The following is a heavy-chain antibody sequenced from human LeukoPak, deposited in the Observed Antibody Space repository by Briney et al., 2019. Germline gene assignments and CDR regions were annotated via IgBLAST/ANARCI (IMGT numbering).Heavy chain of an antibody. CDR2: IWYDGNKK. CDR3: ARRGYSGYDFLSPKKYYYYGMDV. CDR1: GFTFRNYG. V-gene: IGHV3-33*01. Sequence: PGGSLRLSCVASGFTFRNYGMLWVRQAPGQGLEWVALIWYDGNKKYYADSVKGRFTISRDNSKNTLYLQMNSLRAEDTAVYYCARRGYSGYDFLSPKKYYYYGMDVWGQGTTVTVSS. J-gene: IGHJ6*02. D-gene: IGHD5-12*01.